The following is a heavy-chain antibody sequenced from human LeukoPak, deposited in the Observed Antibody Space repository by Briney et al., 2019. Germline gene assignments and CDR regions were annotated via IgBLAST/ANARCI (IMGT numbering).Heavy chain of an antibody. J-gene: IGHJ4*02. CDR3: VRHAASGGSGVDH. Sequence: GGSLRLSCAASGFTFSGSAMHWVRQASGKGLEWVGRIRSKTNNYATAYAASVKDRFTISRDDSTNTAYLQMNSLKTEDTAVYYCVRHAASGGSGVDHWGQGTLSPSPQ. CDR1: GFTFSGSA. D-gene: IGHD3-10*01. V-gene: IGHV3-73*01. CDR2: IRSKTNNYAT.